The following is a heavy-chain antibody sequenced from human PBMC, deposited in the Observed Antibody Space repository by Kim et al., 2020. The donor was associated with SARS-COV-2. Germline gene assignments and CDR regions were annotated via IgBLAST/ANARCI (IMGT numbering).Heavy chain of an antibody. CDR3: AREAYYDILTGNKQYYYGMAV. D-gene: IGHD3-9*01. J-gene: IGHJ6*02. Sequence: SVKVSCKASGGTFSSYAISWVRQAPGQGLEWMGGIIPIFGTANYAQKFQGRVTITADESTSTAYMELSSLRSEDTAVYYCAREAYYDILTGNKQYYYGMAVWGQGTTVTVSS. V-gene: IGHV1-69*13. CDR2: IIPIFGTA. CDR1: GGTFSSYA.